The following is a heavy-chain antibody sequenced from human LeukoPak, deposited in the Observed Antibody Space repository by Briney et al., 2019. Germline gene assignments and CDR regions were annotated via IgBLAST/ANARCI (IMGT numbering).Heavy chain of an antibody. D-gene: IGHD3-9*01. Sequence: SETLSLTCTVSGGSISSGSYYWSWIRQPAGKGLEWIGRIYTSGSTNYNPSLKSRVTMSVDTSKNQFSLKLSSVTAADMAVYYCASALRYFDAFDYWGQGTLVTVSS. V-gene: IGHV4-61*02. J-gene: IGHJ4*02. CDR3: ASALRYFDAFDY. CDR2: IYTSGST. CDR1: GGSISSGSYY.